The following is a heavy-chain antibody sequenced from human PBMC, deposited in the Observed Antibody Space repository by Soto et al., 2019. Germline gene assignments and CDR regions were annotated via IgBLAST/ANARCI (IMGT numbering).Heavy chain of an antibody. Sequence: ASETLSLTCTVSGGSISSGDYYWSWIRQPPGKGLEWIGYIYYSGSTYYNPSLKSRVTISEDTSKNQFSLKLSSVTAADTAVYYCARAGYYYGMDVWGQGTTVTVSS. V-gene: IGHV4-30-4*01. CDR3: ARAGYYYGMDV. CDR1: GGSISSGDYY. CDR2: IYYSGST. J-gene: IGHJ6*02.